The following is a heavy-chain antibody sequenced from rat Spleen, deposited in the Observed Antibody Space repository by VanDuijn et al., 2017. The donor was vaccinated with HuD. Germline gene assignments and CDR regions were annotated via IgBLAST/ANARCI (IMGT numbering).Heavy chain of an antibody. V-gene: IGHV5-7*01. J-gene: IGHJ1*01. D-gene: IGHD2-5*01. CDR3: VRQGYLRDWYFDF. CDR1: GFTFSDYN. CDR2: ISYEGSST. Sequence: EVQLVESDGGLVQPGRSLKLSCAASGFTFSDYNMAWVRQAPKQGLEWVATISYEGSSTYYRDSVKGRFTISRDDGKSTLYLEMDSLRSEDMATYYCVRQGYLRDWYFDFWGPGTMVTVSS.